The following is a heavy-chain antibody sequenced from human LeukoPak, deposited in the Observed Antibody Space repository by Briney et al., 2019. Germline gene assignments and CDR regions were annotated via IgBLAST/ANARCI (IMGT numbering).Heavy chain of an antibody. D-gene: IGHD3-16*01. CDR3: ARDANLAQYYFDY. J-gene: IGHJ4*02. Sequence: PGGSLRLSCAASGFTFSSYAMSWVRQAPGKGLEWVSSISSSSSYIYYADSVKGRFTISRDNAKNSLYLQMNSLRAEDTAVYYCARDANLAQYYFDYWGQGTLVTVSS. CDR2: ISSSSSYI. CDR1: GFTFSSYA. V-gene: IGHV3-21*01.